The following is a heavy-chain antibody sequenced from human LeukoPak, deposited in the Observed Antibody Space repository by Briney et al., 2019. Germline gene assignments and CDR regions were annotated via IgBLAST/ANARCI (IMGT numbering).Heavy chain of an antibody. D-gene: IGHD4-11*01. V-gene: IGHV3-23*01. CDR2: SSGNGDNT. Sequence: PGGSLRLSPAASGFTLCNYAMGCVPQAPGKRGEWVSTSSGNGDNTYYADSVKGRLAISRDNSRNTLYLQMSGLRADDTAVYYCAKFRGIPTTVTQDWGQGTLVTVSS. CDR1: GFTLCNYA. CDR3: AKFRGIPTTVTQD. J-gene: IGHJ4*02.